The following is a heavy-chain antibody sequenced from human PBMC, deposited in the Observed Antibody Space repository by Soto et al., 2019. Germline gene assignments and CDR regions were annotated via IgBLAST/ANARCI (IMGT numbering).Heavy chain of an antibody. Sequence: SGPTLVNPTETLTLTCTFSGFSITSPGMSVSWIRQPPGRALECLALIERDDDDKYYSTSLKKRLTISKDTRKNQVVLTMANMDNADTATYYCARSIRGQRKFNGMDVWGQGTKATVSS. CDR1: GFSITSPGMS. V-gene: IGHV2-70*13. J-gene: IGHJ6*02. CDR2: IERDDDDK. CDR3: ARSIRGQRKFNGMDV. D-gene: IGHD6-25*01.